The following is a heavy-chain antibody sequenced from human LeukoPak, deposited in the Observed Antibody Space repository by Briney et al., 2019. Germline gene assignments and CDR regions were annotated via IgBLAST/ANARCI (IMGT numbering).Heavy chain of an antibody. D-gene: IGHD3-10*01. CDR1: GFSFSSRW. V-gene: IGHV3-74*03. CDR3: VRDLGPGDS. J-gene: IGHJ4*02. CDR2: INADGTIT. Sequence: GGSLRLSCAASGFSFSSRWMHWVRQAAGKGLVWVSRINADGTITTYADSVKGRFTISRDNAKNTLYLQMNGLRADDTAVYYCVRDLGPGDSWGQGTLVTVSS.